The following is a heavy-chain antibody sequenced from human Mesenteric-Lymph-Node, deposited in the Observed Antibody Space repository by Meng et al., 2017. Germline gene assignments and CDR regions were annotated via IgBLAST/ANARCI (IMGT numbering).Heavy chain of an antibody. CDR3: ARGVSSGFTMVRGALDS. D-gene: IGHD3-10*01. Sequence: QVQLVQSGAEVKKPGASVKISCKASGYTFTTYYIHWVRRAPGQGLDWMGIINPSNGGANSADKFSGRLTLTTDTSTSTVYLNLTSLTSEDTAVYYCARGVSSGFTMVRGALDSWGPGSLVTVSS. J-gene: IGHJ4*02. V-gene: IGHV1-46*01. CDR1: GYTFTTYY. CDR2: INPSNGGA.